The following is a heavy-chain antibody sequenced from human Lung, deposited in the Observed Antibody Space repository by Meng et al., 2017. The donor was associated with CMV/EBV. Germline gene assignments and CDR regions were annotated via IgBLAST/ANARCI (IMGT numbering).Heavy chain of an antibody. CDR1: GSSFTSYW. J-gene: IGHJ4*02. V-gene: IGHV5-51*01. Sequence: GGSXRLXCKGSGSSFTSYWIGWVRQMPGKGLEWMGIIYPGDSDTRYSPSFQGQVTISADKSISTAYLQWSSLKASDTAMYYCARPGTYSSGWYAYWGQGTLVTVSS. D-gene: IGHD6-19*01. CDR3: ARPGTYSSGWYAY. CDR2: IYPGDSDT.